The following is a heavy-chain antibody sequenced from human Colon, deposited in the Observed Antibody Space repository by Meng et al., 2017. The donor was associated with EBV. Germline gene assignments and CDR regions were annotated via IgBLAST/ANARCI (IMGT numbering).Heavy chain of an antibody. CDR3: ARGPYCGGDCYWFDP. CDR2: IYHGGTT. Sequence: QLLLQGSDSGLVPPSPSLSLTCPVSGDSISSGDYSWSWIRQPPGQGLEWIGYIYHGGTTYNTSLKSRVTISVDNSKNQFSLRLTSVTAADTAVYYCARGPYCGGDCYWFDPWGQGTLVTVSS. V-gene: IGHV4-30-2*01. J-gene: IGHJ5*02. D-gene: IGHD2-21*02. CDR1: GDSISSGDYS.